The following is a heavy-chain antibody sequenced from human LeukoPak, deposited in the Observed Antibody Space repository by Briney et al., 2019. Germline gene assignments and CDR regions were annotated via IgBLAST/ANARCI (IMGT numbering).Heavy chain of an antibody. CDR1: GFTVSSSY. CDR3: AKRGNSWDLFDY. CDR2: FYRGDST. J-gene: IGHJ4*02. D-gene: IGHD6-13*01. V-gene: IGHV3-53*01. Sequence: GGSLRLSCAASGFTVSSSYMYWVRQAPGKGLEWVSFFYRGDSTYYAESVRGRFTISRDNSKNTLYLLMNSLIPEDTAVYYCAKRGNSWDLFDYWGQGTLVTVSS.